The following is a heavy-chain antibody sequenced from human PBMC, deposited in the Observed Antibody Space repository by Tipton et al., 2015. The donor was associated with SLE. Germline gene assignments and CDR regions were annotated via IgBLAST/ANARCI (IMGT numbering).Heavy chain of an antibody. CDR3: AKDGGVDYGGNSGLDY. J-gene: IGHJ4*02. CDR1: GFTFDDYA. D-gene: IGHD4-23*01. Sequence: SPRLSCAASGFTFDDYAMHWVRQAPGKGLEWVSGISWNSGSIGYADSVKGRFTISRDNAKNSLYLQMNSLRAEDTALYYCAKDGGVDYGGNSGLDYWGQGALVTVSS. CDR2: ISWNSGSI. V-gene: IGHV3-9*01.